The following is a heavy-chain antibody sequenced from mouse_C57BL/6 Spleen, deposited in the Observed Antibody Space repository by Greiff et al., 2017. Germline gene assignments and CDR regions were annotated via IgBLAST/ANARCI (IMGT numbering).Heavy chain of an antibody. CDR1: GYAFSSSW. CDR2: IYPGDGDT. D-gene: IGHD1-1*01. Sequence: VKLQESGPELVKPGASVKISCKASGYAFSSSWMNWVKQRPGKGLEWIGRIYPGDGDTNYNGKFKGKATLTADKSSSTAYMQLSSLTSEDSAVYFCARHYYGSSYPYYAMDYWGQGTSVTVSS. V-gene: IGHV1-82*01. J-gene: IGHJ4*01. CDR3: ARHYYGSSYPYYAMDY.